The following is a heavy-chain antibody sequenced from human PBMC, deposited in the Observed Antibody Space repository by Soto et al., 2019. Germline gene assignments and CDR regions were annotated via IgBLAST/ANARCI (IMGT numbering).Heavy chain of an antibody. V-gene: IGHV3-30-3*01. D-gene: IGHD2-2*01. CDR3: ARVECPQGSSTSCGYYGMDV. CDR1: GFTFSSYA. J-gene: IGHJ6*02. Sequence: PGGSLRLSCAASGFTFSSYAMHWVRQAPGKGLEWVAVISYDGSNKYYADSVKGRFTISRDNSKNTLYLQMNSLRAEDTAVYYCARVECPQGSSTSCGYYGMDVWGQGTTVTVSS. CDR2: ISYDGSNK.